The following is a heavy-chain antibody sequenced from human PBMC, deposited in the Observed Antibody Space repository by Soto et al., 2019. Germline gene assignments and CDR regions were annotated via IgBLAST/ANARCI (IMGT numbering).Heavy chain of an antibody. J-gene: IGHJ6*02. V-gene: IGHV3-30-3*01. CDR1: GFTFSSYA. Sequence: QVQLVESGGGVVQPGRSLRLSCAASGFTFSSYAMHWVRQAPGKGLEWVAVISYDGSNKYYADSVKSRFTISRDNSKNTLYLQMNSLRAEDTAVYYCARDTAAAGTFAIRYYYYGMDVWGQGTTVTVSS. CDR3: ARDTAAAGTFAIRYYYYGMDV. CDR2: ISYDGSNK. D-gene: IGHD6-13*01.